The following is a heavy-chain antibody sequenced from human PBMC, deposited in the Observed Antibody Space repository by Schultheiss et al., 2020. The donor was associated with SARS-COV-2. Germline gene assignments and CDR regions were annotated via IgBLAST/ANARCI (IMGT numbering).Heavy chain of an antibody. J-gene: IGHJ6*02. CDR2: IKQDGSNK. CDR1: GFTFSSYW. D-gene: IGHD1-26*01. V-gene: IGHV3-7*02. CDR3: ARGSGSYLGIPYYGMDV. Sequence: GGSLRLSCAASGFTFSSYWMSWVRQAPGKGLEWVANIKQDGSNKYYADSVKGRFTISRDNSKNTLYLQMNSLRAEDTAVYYCARGSGSYLGIPYYGMDVWGQGTTVTVSS.